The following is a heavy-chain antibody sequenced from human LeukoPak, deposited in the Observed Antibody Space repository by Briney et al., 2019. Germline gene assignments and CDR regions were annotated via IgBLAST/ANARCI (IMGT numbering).Heavy chain of an antibody. D-gene: IGHD6-19*01. Sequence: PSETLSLTCAVYGGSFSGYCWSWIRQPPGKGLEWIGEINHSGSTNYNPSLKSRVTISVDTSKNQFSLKLSSVTAADTAVYYCARAAKQWLVRYFDYWGQGTLVTVSS. J-gene: IGHJ4*02. CDR1: GGSFSGYC. CDR3: ARAAKQWLVRYFDY. V-gene: IGHV4-34*01. CDR2: INHSGST.